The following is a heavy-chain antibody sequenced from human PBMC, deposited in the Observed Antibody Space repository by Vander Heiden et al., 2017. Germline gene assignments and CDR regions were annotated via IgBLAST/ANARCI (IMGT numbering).Heavy chain of an antibody. CDR1: VSNTY. CDR3: ARDPTTAATGN. Sequence: VSNTYLSWVRQAPGKGLEWVSGIYADSSTHYADSVKGRFTISRDNSKNTLFLQMSSLRVEDTAVYFCARDPTTAATGNWGQGTLVTVSS. D-gene: IGHD4-17*01. CDR2: IYADSST. V-gene: IGHV3-53*01. J-gene: IGHJ4*02.